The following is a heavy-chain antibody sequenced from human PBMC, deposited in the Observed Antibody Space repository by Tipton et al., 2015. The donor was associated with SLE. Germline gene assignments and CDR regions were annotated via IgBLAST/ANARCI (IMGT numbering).Heavy chain of an antibody. CDR1: GGSISSHY. CDR3: ARVYSSSWYPADAFDI. CDR2: IYTSGST. Sequence: TLSLTCTVSGGSISSHYWSWIRQPPGKGLEWIGYIYTSGSTNYNPSLKSRVTISVDTSKNQFSLKLSSVTAADTAVYYCARVYSSSWYPADAFDIWGQGTMVTVSS. V-gene: IGHV4-59*11. D-gene: IGHD6-13*01. J-gene: IGHJ3*02.